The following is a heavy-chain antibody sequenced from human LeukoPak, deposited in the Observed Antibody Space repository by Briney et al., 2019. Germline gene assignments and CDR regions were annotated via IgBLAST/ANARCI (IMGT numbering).Heavy chain of an antibody. V-gene: IGHV1-69*06. D-gene: IGHD3-10*01. CDR3: ARDGGYYYGSGSYYNAEYYYGMDV. J-gene: IGHJ6*04. CDR1: GGTFSSYA. CDR2: IIPIFGTA. Sequence: SVKVSCKASGGTFSSYAISWVRQAPGQGLEWMGGIIPIFGTANYAQKFQGRVTITADKSTSTAYMELSSLRSEDTAVYYCARDGGYYYGSGSYYNAEYYYGMDVWGKGTTVTVSS.